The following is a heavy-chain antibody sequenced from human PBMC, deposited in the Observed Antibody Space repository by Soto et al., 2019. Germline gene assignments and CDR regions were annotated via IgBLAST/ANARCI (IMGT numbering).Heavy chain of an antibody. J-gene: IGHJ4*02. D-gene: IGHD1-1*01. V-gene: IGHV3-15*01. CDR3: TTDDPINTN. CDR1: GFTFSNAW. Sequence: EVQLVESGGGLVKPGGSLRLSCAASGFTFSNAWMSWVRQAPGKGLEWVGRIKSKINGGTTDYAAPVKGRFTISRDESKNTLYLQMNSLKIEDTAVYYCTTDDPINTNWGQGTLVTVYS. CDR2: IKSKINGGTT.